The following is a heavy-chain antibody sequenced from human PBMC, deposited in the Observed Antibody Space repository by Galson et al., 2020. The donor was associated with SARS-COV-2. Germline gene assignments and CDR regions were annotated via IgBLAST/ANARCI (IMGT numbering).Heavy chain of an antibody. Sequence: ASVKVSCKVSGYTLTELSMHWVRQAPGKGLEWMGGFDPEDGETIYAQKFQGRVTMTEDTSTDTAYMELSSLRSEDTAVYYCATAAAATWYFDLWGRGTLVTVSS. D-gene: IGHD6-13*01. CDR2: FDPEDGET. J-gene: IGHJ2*01. CDR1: GYTLTELS. V-gene: IGHV1-24*01. CDR3: ATAAAATWYFDL.